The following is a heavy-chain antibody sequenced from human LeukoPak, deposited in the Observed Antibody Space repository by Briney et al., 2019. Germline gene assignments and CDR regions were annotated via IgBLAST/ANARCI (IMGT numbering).Heavy chain of an antibody. J-gene: IGHJ4*02. Sequence: GRSLRLSCAASGFTFSSYGMHWVRQAPGKGLEWVAVIPYDGSNKYYAGSVKGRFTISRDNSKNTLYLQMNSLRAEDTAVYYCAKDLMTFTAFDYWGQGTLVTVSS. D-gene: IGHD2-21*02. V-gene: IGHV3-30*18. CDR1: GFTFSSYG. CDR3: AKDLMTFTAFDY. CDR2: IPYDGSNK.